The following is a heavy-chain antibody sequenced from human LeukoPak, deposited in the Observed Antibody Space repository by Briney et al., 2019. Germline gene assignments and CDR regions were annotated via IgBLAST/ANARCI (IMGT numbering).Heavy chain of an antibody. CDR3: AKDPGFGEFLSNLPKFDP. J-gene: IGHJ5*02. V-gene: IGHV3-30*18. CDR1: GFTFSSYG. CDR2: ILYDGSNK. Sequence: PGRSLRLSCAASGFTFSSYGMHWVRQAPGKGLEWVAVILYDGSNKYYADSVKGRFTISRDNSKNTLYLQMNSLRAEDTAVYYCAKDPGFGEFLSNLPKFDPWGQGTLVTVSS. D-gene: IGHD3-10*01.